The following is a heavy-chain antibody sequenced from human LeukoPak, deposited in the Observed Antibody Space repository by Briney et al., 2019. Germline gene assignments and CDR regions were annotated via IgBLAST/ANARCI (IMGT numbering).Heavy chain of an antibody. V-gene: IGHV3-7*01. J-gene: IGHJ4*02. CDR1: GFTFSSYG. Sequence: GGSLRLSCAASGFTFSSYGMHWVRQAPGKGLEWVANIKQDGSEKYYVDSVKGRFTISRDNAKNSLYLQMNSLRAEDTAVYYCARESEVGGLVYWGQGTLVTVSS. D-gene: IGHD1-26*01. CDR3: ARESEVGGLVY. CDR2: IKQDGSEK.